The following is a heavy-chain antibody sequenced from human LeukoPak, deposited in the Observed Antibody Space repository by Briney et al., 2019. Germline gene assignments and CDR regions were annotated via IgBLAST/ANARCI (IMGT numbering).Heavy chain of an antibody. D-gene: IGHD4-23*01. CDR1: GVTFNSYT. V-gene: IGHV1-69*04. Sequence: ASMKVSCKASGVTFNSYTIGWVRKAPGQRLEWMGRIIPIRGIANYAQKFQGRVTITTDKSTSTAYMELSSLRSEDTAVYYCARDHDYGGNRYDSFDIWGQGTLVTVSS. J-gene: IGHJ3*02. CDR2: IIPIRGIA. CDR3: ARDHDYGGNRYDSFDI.